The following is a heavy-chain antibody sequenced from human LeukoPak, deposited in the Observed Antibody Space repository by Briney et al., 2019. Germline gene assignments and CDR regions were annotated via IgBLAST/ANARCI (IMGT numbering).Heavy chain of an antibody. D-gene: IGHD3-22*01. CDR1: GFTFTSFW. CDR3: ARYYDSSGYRNWFDP. CDR2: ISSSGSTI. V-gene: IGHV3-48*04. J-gene: IGHJ5*02. Sequence: GGSLRLSCAASGFTFTSFWMSWVRQAPGKGLEWVSYISSSGSTIYYADPVKGRFTISRDNAKNSLYLQMNSLRAEDTAVYYCARYYDSSGYRNWFDPWGQGTLVTVSS.